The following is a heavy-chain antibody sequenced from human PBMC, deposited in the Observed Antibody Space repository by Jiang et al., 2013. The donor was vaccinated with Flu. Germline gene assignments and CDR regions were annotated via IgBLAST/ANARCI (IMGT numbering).Heavy chain of an antibody. V-gene: IGHV3-7*01. J-gene: IGHJ4*02. Sequence: ANIKQDGSEKYYVDSVKGQFTISRDNAKNSLYLQMNSLRAEDTAVYYCASDFSSSWYSNFDYWGQGTLVTVSS. CDR2: IKQDGSEK. D-gene: IGHD6-13*01. CDR3: ASDFSSSWYSNFDY.